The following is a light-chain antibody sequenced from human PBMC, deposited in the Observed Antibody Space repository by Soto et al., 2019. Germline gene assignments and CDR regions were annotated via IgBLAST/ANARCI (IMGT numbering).Light chain of an antibody. J-gene: IGLJ6*01. Sequence: SVLTQPASVSGSPGQSITISCTGTSSDVGAYDFVSWYTQHPVKAPKLVISEVTNRPSGISDRFSGSKSGNTASLTISGLQADDEASYCCSSYTASATLDFGSGSKVTV. V-gene: IGLV2-14*01. CDR2: EVT. CDR3: SSYTASATLD. CDR1: SSDVGAYDF.